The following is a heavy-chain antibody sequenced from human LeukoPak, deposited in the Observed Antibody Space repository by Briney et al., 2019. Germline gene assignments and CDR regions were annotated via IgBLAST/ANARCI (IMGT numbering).Heavy chain of an antibody. J-gene: IGHJ3*02. D-gene: IGHD6-6*01. Sequence: ASVKVSCKASGYTFTGYYMHWVRQAPGQGLEWMGWINPNSGGTNYAQKFQGRVTMTRDTSISTAYMELSRLRSDDTAVYYCARESGNRDSGSPYDAFDIWGQGTMVTVSS. CDR2: INPNSGGT. CDR1: GYTFTGYY. CDR3: ARESGNRDSGSPYDAFDI. V-gene: IGHV1-2*02.